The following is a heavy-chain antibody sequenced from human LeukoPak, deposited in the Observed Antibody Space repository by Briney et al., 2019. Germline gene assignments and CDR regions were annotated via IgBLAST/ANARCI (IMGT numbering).Heavy chain of an antibody. J-gene: IGHJ4*02. V-gene: IGHV4-39*01. Sequence: SETLSLTCTVSGGSISSSTYFWGWIRQPPGKGLEWIGTIYYTGSTYYNPSLKSRVTISVDTSKNQFSLKVRSVTAADTAVYYCATGPQGVTRPEYWGQGTLVTVSS. CDR1: GGSISSSTYF. CDR2: IYYTGST. D-gene: IGHD4-17*01. CDR3: ATGPQGVTRPEY.